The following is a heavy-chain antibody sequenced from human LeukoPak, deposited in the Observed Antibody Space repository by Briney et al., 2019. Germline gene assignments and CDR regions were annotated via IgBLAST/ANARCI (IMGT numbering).Heavy chain of an antibody. Sequence: GGSLRLSCAASGFTFSSYGMHWVRQAPGKGLEWVAFIRYDGNNKYYADSVKGRFTISRDNSKNTLYLQMNSLRAEDTAVYYCAKDFQGYCSSTSCYGGDWGQGTLVTVSS. V-gene: IGHV3-30*02. CDR3: AKDFQGYCSSTSCYGGD. D-gene: IGHD2-2*01. CDR2: IRYDGNNK. CDR1: GFTFSSYG. J-gene: IGHJ4*02.